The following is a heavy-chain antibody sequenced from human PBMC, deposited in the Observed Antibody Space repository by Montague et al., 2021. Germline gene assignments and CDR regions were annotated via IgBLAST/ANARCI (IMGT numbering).Heavy chain of an antibody. Sequence: SETLSLTCAVYGGSFSGYYWSWIRQPPGKGLEWMGEINHSGSTYYNPSLKSRVTISVDTSKNQFSLKLSSVTAADTAVYYCARRGGTMVRGVKGYMDVWGKGTTVTVSS. CDR3: ARRGGTMVRGVKGYMDV. D-gene: IGHD3-10*01. J-gene: IGHJ6*03. CDR1: GGSFSGYY. V-gene: IGHV4-34*01. CDR2: INHSGST.